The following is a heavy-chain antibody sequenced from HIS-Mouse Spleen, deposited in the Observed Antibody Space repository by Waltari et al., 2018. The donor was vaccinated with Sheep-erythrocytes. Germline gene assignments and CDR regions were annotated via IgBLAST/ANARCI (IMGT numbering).Heavy chain of an antibody. Sequence: QVQLVESGGGVVQPGRSLRLSCAASGFTFSSYAMHWVRQAPGKGLEWVAVISYDGSNKYYADSVKDRFTISRDNSKNTLYLQMNSLRAEDTAVYYCARDSVTLFDYWGQGTLVTVSS. V-gene: IGHV3-30*04. J-gene: IGHJ4*02. CDR2: ISYDGSNK. CDR1: GFTFSSYA. CDR3: ARDSVTLFDY. D-gene: IGHD3-10*01.